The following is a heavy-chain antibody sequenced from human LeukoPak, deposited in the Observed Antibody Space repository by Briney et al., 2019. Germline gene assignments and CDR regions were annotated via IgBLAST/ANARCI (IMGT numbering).Heavy chain of an antibody. CDR2: IYYSGST. J-gene: IGHJ6*02. CDR3: ARRRTRIGSGWARGNYYYYYGMDV. V-gene: IGHV4-39*01. Sequence: PSETLSLTCTVSGGSISSSSYYWGWIRQPPGKGLEWIGSIYYSGSTYYNPSLKSRVTISVDTSKNQFSLKLSSVTAADTAVYYCARRRTRIGSGWARGNYYYYYGMDVWGQGTTVTVSS. D-gene: IGHD6-19*01. CDR1: GGSISSSSYY.